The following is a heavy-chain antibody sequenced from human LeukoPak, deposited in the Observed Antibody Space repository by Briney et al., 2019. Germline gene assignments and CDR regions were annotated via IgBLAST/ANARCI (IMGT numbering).Heavy chain of an antibody. D-gene: IGHD7-27*01. CDR3: AKDPFHWGTIYSDY. Sequence: GGSLRLSCAASGFTFNSYAMSWVRQAPGKGLEWVSSISGSGDNTFYADSVKGRFTISRDNSKSTLYLQINSLRAEDTAVYYCAKDPFHWGTIYSDYWGQGTLVTVSS. V-gene: IGHV3-23*01. J-gene: IGHJ4*02. CDR2: ISGSGDNT. CDR1: GFTFNSYA.